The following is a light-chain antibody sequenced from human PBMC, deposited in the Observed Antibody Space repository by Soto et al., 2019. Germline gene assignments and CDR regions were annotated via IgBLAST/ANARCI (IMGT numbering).Light chain of an antibody. CDR3: EQWIRWT. CDR2: GAS. V-gene: IGKV3-15*01. CDR1: QSIGRN. J-gene: IGKJ1*01. Sequence: EIVMTQSPAPLSVSPGDRATLSCRASQSIGRNLAWYQQKPCQAPRPLIYGASTRAPVIPARFSGSWSETEFTLTINSLHSGDFAIYYCEQWIRWTFGQGT.